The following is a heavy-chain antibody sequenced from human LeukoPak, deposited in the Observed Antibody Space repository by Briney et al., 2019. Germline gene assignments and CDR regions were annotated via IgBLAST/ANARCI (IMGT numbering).Heavy chain of an antibody. CDR3: ARDGAGIESWVELDP. V-gene: IGHV3-66*02. D-gene: IGHD5-24*01. CDR2: IWADGTT. CDR1: GFSVSNHY. Sequence: GGSLRLSCAASGFSVSNHYMAWVRQAPGRRLEWVSFIWADGTTFYTDSVRGRFAVSRDQFRNTLYLQMSSLRPDDTALYYCARDGAGIESWVELDPWGQGTQGTVSA. J-gene: IGHJ5*02.